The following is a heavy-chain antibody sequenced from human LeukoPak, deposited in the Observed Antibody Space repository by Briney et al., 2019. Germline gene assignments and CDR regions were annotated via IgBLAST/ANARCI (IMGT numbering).Heavy chain of an antibody. CDR3: VRIDYSNAFDI. D-gene: IGHD4-11*01. V-gene: IGHV1-8*01. CDR1: GYTFNGYY. J-gene: IGHJ3*02. Sequence: GASVKVSCKGSGYTFNGYYIHWVRQATGQGLEWMGWMNPKTGNTGSAQKLQGRVTISGNTSISTAYMELSSLRSEDTAVYYCVRIDYSNAFDIWGQGTMVTVSS. CDR2: MNPKTGNT.